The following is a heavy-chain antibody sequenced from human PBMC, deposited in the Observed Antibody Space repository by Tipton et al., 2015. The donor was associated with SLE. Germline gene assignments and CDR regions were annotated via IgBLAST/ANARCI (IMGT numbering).Heavy chain of an antibody. D-gene: IGHD6-19*01. CDR2: IYYSGGT. V-gene: IGHV4-61*08. CDR1: GGSISSGGYY. CDR3: ARGTRIAVGLDV. Sequence: TLSLTCTVSGGSISSGGYYWSWIRQHPGKGLEWIGYIYYSGGTNYNPSLKSRVTISVDTSKNQFSLKLSSVTAADTAVYYCARGTRIAVGLDVWGQGTTVTVSS. J-gene: IGHJ6*02.